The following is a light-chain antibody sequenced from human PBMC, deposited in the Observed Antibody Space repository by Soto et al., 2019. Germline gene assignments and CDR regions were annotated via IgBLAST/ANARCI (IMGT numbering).Light chain of an antibody. Sequence: EIVLTQSPATLSLSPGEIATLSCRASQSVSNYLAWYQQKPGQAPRLLIYDISHRATGIPARFSGSGSGTDFTLTISSLEPEDFAVYYCHQRNNWGPYTFGQGTKLEIK. CDR1: QSVSNY. J-gene: IGKJ2*01. V-gene: IGKV3-11*01. CDR3: HQRNNWGPYT. CDR2: DIS.